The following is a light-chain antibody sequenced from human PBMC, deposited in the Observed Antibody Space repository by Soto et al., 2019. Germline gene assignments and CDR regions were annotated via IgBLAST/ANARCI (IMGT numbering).Light chain of an antibody. V-gene: IGKV3-11*01. CDR3: QQRSNWPPLIT. CDR2: DAS. CDR1: QSVTTF. Sequence: EIVLTQSPATLSLSPGERATLSCRASQSVTTFLAWYQQKPGQAPRLLIYDASNRAAGIPARFSGSGSGTDFTLTISSLEPEDFAVYYCQQRSNWPPLITFGGGTKVEI. J-gene: IGKJ4*01.